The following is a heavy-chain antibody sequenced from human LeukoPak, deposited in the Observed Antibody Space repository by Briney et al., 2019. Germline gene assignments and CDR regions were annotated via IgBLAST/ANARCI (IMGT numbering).Heavy chain of an antibody. J-gene: IGHJ4*02. CDR2: IYPGDSDT. CDR3: ATYYYGAGRSGFEY. D-gene: IGHD3-10*01. Sequence: GGSLQISCKGSGYHFTSYWLGWARPMPGKGLEWMGIIYPGDSDTRYSPSFQGQVTISADKSISTAYLQWSSLKASDTAMYYCATYYYGAGRSGFEYGGQGTLVTVSS. CDR1: GYHFTSYW. V-gene: IGHV5-51*01.